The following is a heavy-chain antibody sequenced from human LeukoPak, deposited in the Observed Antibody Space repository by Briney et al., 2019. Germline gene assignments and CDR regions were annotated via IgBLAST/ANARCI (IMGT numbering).Heavy chain of an antibody. Sequence: LTGGSLRLSCAASGFTFSNYAMSWVRQAPGKGLEWVSGISGSGGSTYYADSVKGRFTISRDNSKNTLYLQMNSLRAEDTAVYYCAKCPPYCTNGVCYTQKYYFDYWGQGTLVTVSS. CDR1: GFTFSNYA. D-gene: IGHD2-8*01. V-gene: IGHV3-23*01. CDR3: AKCPPYCTNGVCYTQKYYFDY. J-gene: IGHJ4*02. CDR2: ISGSGGST.